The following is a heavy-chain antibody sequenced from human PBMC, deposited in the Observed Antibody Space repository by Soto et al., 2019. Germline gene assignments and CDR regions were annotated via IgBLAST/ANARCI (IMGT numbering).Heavy chain of an antibody. Sequence: EVQLVESGGTLVQRGGSLRISCAASGFTFSSYWMQWVRQAPGKGLVWVSRINSEGTTTTYADSVKGRFTISRDNAKNTLFLQMNSLRAEDTAVYYCGRAPGGTGIVDYWGQGTLVNVSS. CDR2: INSEGTTT. V-gene: IGHV3-74*01. CDR3: GRAPGGTGIVDY. J-gene: IGHJ4*02. CDR1: GFTFSSYW. D-gene: IGHD7-27*01.